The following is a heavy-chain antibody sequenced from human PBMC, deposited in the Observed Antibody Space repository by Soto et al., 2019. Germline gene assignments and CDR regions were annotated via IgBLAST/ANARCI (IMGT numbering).Heavy chain of an antibody. D-gene: IGHD2-21*01. CDR1: GFTFDDYA. V-gene: IGHV3-9*01. CDR3: PRAQKVASIHYCDYRDL. Sequence: EVQVVESGGGLVQPGRSLRLSCAASGFTFDDYAMHWVRQAPGKGLEWVSGINWNSGRIGYADSVKGRFTIARDNAKNSLYLQMDSLREEDTALYYCPRAQKVASIHYCDYRDLCGKGTTVTVS. CDR2: INWNSGRI. J-gene: IGHJ6*03.